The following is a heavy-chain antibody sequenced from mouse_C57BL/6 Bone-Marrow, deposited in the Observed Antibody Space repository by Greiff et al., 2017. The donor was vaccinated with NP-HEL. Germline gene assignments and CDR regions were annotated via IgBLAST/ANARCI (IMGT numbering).Heavy chain of an antibody. CDR1: GYSFTGYY. Sequence: EVQLQQSGPELVKPGASVKISCKASGYSFTGYYMNWVKQSPEKSLEWIGEINPSTGGTTYNQKFKAKATLTVDKSSSTAYMQLKSLTSEDSAVYYCARERIYGSSSYYAMDYWGQGTSVTVSS. CDR3: ARERIYGSSSYYAMDY. CDR2: INPSTGGT. V-gene: IGHV1-42*01. D-gene: IGHD1-1*01. J-gene: IGHJ4*01.